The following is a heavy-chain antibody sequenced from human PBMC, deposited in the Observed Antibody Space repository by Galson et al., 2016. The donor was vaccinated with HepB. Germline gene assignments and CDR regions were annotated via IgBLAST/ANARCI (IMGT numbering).Heavy chain of an antibody. J-gene: IGHJ4*02. CDR1: GFTFRSYT. D-gene: IGHD3-10*02. Sequence: SLRLSCAASGFTFRSYTMNWVRQAPGRGLEWISSVSFSSTNIHFADAVKGRFTISRDSANNMLFLQMTSLRADDTAVYYCAKRHEYCPPVGCSVDYWGQGTLVSVSS. V-gene: IGHV3-48*01. CDR3: AKRHEYCPPVGCSVDY. CDR2: VSFSSTNI.